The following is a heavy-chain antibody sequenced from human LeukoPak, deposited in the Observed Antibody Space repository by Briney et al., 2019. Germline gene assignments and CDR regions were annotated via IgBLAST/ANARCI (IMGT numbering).Heavy chain of an antibody. CDR3: ARGRSGSYYVS. J-gene: IGHJ4*02. V-gene: IGHV3-21*01. D-gene: IGHD1-26*01. CDR1: GFTFSSYS. CDR2: ISSSSSYI. Sequence: GGSLRLSCAASGFTFSSYSMNWVRQTPGKGLEWVSSISSSSSYIYYADSVKGRFTISRDNAKNSLYLQMNSLRAEDTAVYYCARGRSGSYYVSWGQGTLVTVSS.